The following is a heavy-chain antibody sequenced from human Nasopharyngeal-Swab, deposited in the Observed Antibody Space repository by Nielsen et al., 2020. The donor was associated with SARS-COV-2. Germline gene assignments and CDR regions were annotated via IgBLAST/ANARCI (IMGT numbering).Heavy chain of an antibody. CDR2: IWYDGSNK. V-gene: IGHV3-33*01. CDR1: GFTLSSYG. J-gene: IGHJ6*02. D-gene: IGHD4-17*01. Sequence: GESLKISCAASGFTLSSYGMHWVRQAPGKGLEWVAVIWYDGSNKYYADSVKGRFTISRDNSKNTLYLQMNSLRAEDTAVYYCAGGQGTVTTYYYYGMDVWGQGTTVTVSS. CDR3: AGGQGTVTTYYYYGMDV.